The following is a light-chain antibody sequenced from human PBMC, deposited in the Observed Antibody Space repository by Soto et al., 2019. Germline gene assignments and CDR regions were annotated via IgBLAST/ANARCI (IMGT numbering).Light chain of an antibody. J-gene: IGLJ1*01. Sequence: QSVLTQPPSVSGAPGQRVAISCTGSSSNIGAGYDVHWYQQLPGTPPKLLIYLNINPPSGVPNRFSGSNSGTSASLAITGLEAEDEADYYCQSYDSSLSGYVFGTGTKVTAL. CDR1: SSNIGAGYD. CDR2: LNI. CDR3: QSYDSSLSGYV. V-gene: IGLV1-40*01.